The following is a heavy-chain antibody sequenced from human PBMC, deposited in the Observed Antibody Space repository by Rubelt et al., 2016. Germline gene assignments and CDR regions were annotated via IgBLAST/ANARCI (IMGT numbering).Heavy chain of an antibody. CDR2: ITSGSDIK. J-gene: IGHJ5*01. V-gene: IGHV3-48*04. Sequence: EVQLVESGGGLVQPGGSLRLSCVASGFPFNGYSMYWVRQAPGKGLEWIAYITSGSDIKYYADSVTGRFTISRDNAKNSLYLQRDSLRAEDTAVYYCATQRGTGRCDSWGQGALVTVSS. CDR1: GFPFNGYS. D-gene: IGHD1/OR15-1a*01. CDR3: ATQRGTGRCDS.